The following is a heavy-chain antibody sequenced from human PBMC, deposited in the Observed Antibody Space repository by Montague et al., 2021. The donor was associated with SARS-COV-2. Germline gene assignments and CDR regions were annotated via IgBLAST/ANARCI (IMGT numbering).Heavy chain of an antibody. Sequence: SLRLSCAASGFTFSSYAMHWVRQAPGKGLEWVAVLSYDGSSKYYVDSVKGRFTISRDNSKNTLFLQMNSLRAEDTAVYYCARGIPPVYWGQGALVTVSS. CDR3: ARGIPPVY. CDR1: GFTFSSYA. D-gene: IGHD1-14*01. V-gene: IGHV3-30*04. J-gene: IGHJ4*02. CDR2: LSYDGSSK.